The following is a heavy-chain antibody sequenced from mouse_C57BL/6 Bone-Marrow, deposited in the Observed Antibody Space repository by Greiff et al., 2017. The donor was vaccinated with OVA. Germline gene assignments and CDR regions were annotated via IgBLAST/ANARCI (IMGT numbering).Heavy chain of an antibody. Sequence: QVQLQQSGAELVMPGASVKLSCKASGYTFTSYWMHWVKQRPGQGLEWIGVIDPSDSYTNYNQKFKGKSTLTVDKSSSTAYMQLSSLTSEDSAVYYGASEGNYVTWFAYWGQGTLVTVSA. V-gene: IGHV1-69*01. CDR1: GYTFTSYW. CDR3: ASEGNYVTWFAY. J-gene: IGHJ3*01. CDR2: IDPSDSYT. D-gene: IGHD2-1*01.